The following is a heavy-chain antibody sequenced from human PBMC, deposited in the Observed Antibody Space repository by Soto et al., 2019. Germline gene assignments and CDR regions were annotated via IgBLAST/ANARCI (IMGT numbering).Heavy chain of an antibody. D-gene: IGHD1-20*01. CDR2: IYYSGST. V-gene: IGHV4-31*03. CDR1: GGSISSGGYY. Sequence: QVQLQESGPGLVKPSQTLSLTCTVSGGSISSGGYYWSWIRQHPGKGLEWIGYIYYSGSTYYNPSLKSRVTISVDTSKNQFSRKLSSVTAADTAVYYCARGDNWNRAEYFQHWGQGTLVTVSS. J-gene: IGHJ1*01. CDR3: ARGDNWNRAEYFQH.